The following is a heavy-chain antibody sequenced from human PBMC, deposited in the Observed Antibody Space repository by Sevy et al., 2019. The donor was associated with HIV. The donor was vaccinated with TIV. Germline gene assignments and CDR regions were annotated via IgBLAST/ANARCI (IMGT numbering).Heavy chain of an antibody. J-gene: IGHJ4*02. V-gene: IGHV1-18*01. CDR2: ISPFNGDT. D-gene: IGHD2-15*01. CDR3: ARAYCSGGSSSALAY. Sequence: ASVKVSCKASGYTFTNYRIYWVRQAPGQGLEWMGWISPFNGDTNYLQKLQGRVTMITDTSTSTAYMELRSLRSDDTAVYYCARAYCSGGSSSALAYWGQGTLVTVSS. CDR1: GYTFTNYR.